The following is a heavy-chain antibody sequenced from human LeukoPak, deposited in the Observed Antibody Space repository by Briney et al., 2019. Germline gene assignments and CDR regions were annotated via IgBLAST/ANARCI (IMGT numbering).Heavy chain of an antibody. V-gene: IGHV3-74*01. CDR3: ARDWSIVPDY. CDR1: GFTFSIFW. J-gene: IGHJ4*02. CDR2: INSDGSNT. Sequence: GGSLRLSCAASGFTFSIFWMHWVRQAPGKGLVWVSRINSDGSNTNYADSVKGRFTIPRDNAKNTLYLQMNSLRAEDTAVYYCARDWSIVPDYWGQGTLVTVSS. D-gene: IGHD1-26*01.